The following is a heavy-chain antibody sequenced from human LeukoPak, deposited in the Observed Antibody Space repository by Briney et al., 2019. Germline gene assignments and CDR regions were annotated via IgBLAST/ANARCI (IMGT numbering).Heavy chain of an antibody. Sequence: GGSLRLSCAAPGFTFDDYAMHWVRQAPGKGLEWVSGISWNSGSIGYADSVKGRFTISRDNAKNSLYLQMNSLRAEDTALYYCAKANLHSGYDYYFDYWGQGTLVTVSS. CDR1: GFTFDDYA. CDR2: ISWNSGSI. V-gene: IGHV3-9*01. J-gene: IGHJ4*02. CDR3: AKANLHSGYDYYFDY. D-gene: IGHD5-12*01.